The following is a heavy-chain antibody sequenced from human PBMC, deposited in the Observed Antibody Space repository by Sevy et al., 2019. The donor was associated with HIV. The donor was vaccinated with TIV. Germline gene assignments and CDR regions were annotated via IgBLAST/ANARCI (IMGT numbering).Heavy chain of an antibody. Sequence: GGSLRLSCAASGFTLTDYWMSWVRQTPGKGLEWVATIKQDESEKYYVDSVKGRFAISRDNGKNSVSLQMNGLRVEDTALYYCAREVGGFNWRPYYFDSWGQGTLVTVSS. J-gene: IGHJ4*02. CDR1: GFTLTDYW. V-gene: IGHV3-7*01. D-gene: IGHD3-3*01. CDR2: IKQDESEK. CDR3: AREVGGFNWRPYYFDS.